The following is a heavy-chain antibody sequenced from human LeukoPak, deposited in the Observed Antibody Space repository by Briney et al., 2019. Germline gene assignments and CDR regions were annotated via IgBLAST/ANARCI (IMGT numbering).Heavy chain of an antibody. J-gene: IGHJ4*02. Sequence: SETLSLTCAVYGGSFSGYYWSWIRQPPGKGLEWIGEINHSGSTNYNPSLKSRVTISVDKSKNQFSLKLSSVTAADTAVYYCARDEVTTGFDYWGQGTLVTVSS. CDR2: INHSGST. D-gene: IGHD4-17*01. V-gene: IGHV4-34*01. CDR1: GGSFSGYY. CDR3: ARDEVTTGFDY.